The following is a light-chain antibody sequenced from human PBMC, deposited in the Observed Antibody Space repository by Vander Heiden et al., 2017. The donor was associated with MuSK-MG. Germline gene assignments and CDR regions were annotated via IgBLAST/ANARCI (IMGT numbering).Light chain of an antibody. CDR3: QQLHTYPLT. CDR2: GAS. V-gene: IGKV1-9*01. J-gene: IGKJ4*01. CDR1: QVISSS. Sequence: DIQLTPSPSFLSASVGGRVAITCRASQVISSSLAWYQQKPGAAPTLLIYGASTLQRGVPSRFSGSGSGTEFTLTINSLQPEDFATYYCQQLHTYPLTFGGGTTVDI.